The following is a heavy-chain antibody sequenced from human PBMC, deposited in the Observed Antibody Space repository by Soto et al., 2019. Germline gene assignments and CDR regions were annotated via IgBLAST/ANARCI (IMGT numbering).Heavy chain of an antibody. V-gene: IGHV4-4*02. D-gene: IGHD2-2*01. Sequence: QVQLQESGPGLVKPSGTLSLTCAVSGGSISSSNWWSWVRQPPGKGLEWIGEIYHSGSANYNPSLKSGVDLCVDKSENQLAPRLSSVSAAVTAVYYCARVSSSCDYGVDAWGQGTTVTGS. J-gene: IGHJ6*02. CDR1: GGSISSSNW. CDR2: IYHSGSA. CDR3: ARVSSSCDYGVDA.